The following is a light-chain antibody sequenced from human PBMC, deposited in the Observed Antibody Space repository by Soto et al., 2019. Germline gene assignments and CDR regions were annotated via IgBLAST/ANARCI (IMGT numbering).Light chain of an antibody. CDR2: GAS. CDR3: QQYGSSGT. Sequence: EIVMSQSPATLSVSRGERAPLSCRASPSVSIDLAWYQQTPGQAPSVLIYGASNRATGIPDRFSGSGSGTDFTLTIRRLEPEEFAVDYCQQYGSSGTVGQGTQVEIK. V-gene: IGKV3-20*01. J-gene: IGKJ1*01. CDR1: PSVSID.